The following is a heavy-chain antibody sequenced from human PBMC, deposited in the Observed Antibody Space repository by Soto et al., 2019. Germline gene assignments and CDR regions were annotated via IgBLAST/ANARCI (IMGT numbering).Heavy chain of an antibody. D-gene: IGHD6-19*01. CDR2: ISSDGRHE. CDR3: ARGTGWFFF. CDR1: GFTFGRSS. J-gene: IGHJ4*02. Sequence: QVQLVASGGGVVQPGRSLRLSCAASGFTFGRSSLHWARQAPGKGLEWVAGISSDGRHEFYADSVRGRFTISIDNSMSTLAVVMNTLGSDDTAVYYCARGTGWFFFWGKGTLVIVSS. V-gene: IGHV3-30*04.